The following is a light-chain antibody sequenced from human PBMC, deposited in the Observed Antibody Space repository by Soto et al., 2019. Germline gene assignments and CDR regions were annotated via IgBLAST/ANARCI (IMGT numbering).Light chain of an antibody. CDR3: QQYYSTPYT. CDR2: WAS. J-gene: IGKJ2*01. CDR1: QSVLYSSKNKNC. Sequence: DIVMTQSPDSLAVSLGERATINCKSSQSVLYSSKNKNCLAWYQQKPGQPPKLLIYWASTRESGVPDRFSGSGSGTAFTLTISNLQAEDVAVYYCQQYYSTPYTFGQGTKLEIK. V-gene: IGKV4-1*01.